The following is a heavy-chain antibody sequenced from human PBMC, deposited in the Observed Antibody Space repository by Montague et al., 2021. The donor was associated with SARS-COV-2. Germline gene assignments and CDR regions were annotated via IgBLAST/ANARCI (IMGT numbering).Heavy chain of an antibody. CDR2: ISSGSGAI. V-gene: IGHV3-48*04. D-gene: IGHD3-10*01. Sequence: SLRLSCAASGFTFSTYNMNWVRQIPGKGLEWLSYISSGSGAIFYADAVKGRFTVSRDNAKNFLFLQMNGLRAEDTAVYYCARDQLIRGVPAFDMWGQGTMVTVSS. CDR3: ARDQLIRGVPAFDM. CDR1: GFTFSTYN. J-gene: IGHJ3*02.